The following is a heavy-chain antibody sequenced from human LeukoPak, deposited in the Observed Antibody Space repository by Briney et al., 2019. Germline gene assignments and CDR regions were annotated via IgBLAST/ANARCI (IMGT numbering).Heavy chain of an antibody. CDR1: GSTFSSYE. Sequence: GGSLRLSCAASGSTFSSYEMNWVRQAPGKGLEWVSYISSSGSTIYYADSVKGRFTISRDNAKNSLYLQMNSLRAEDTAVYYCARDVSIVAGTSDYWGQGTLVTVSS. CDR3: ARDVSIVAGTSDY. J-gene: IGHJ4*02. V-gene: IGHV3-48*03. CDR2: ISSSGSTI. D-gene: IGHD6-19*01.